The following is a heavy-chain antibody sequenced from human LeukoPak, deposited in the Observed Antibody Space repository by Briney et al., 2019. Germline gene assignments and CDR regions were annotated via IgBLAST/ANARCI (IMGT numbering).Heavy chain of an antibody. V-gene: IGHV3-7*01. CDR3: ANRYCGGDCVNFDY. D-gene: IGHD2-21*01. J-gene: IGHJ4*02. CDR1: GFTFSSYW. CDR2: IKQDGSEK. Sequence: PGGSLRLSCAASGFTFSSYWMHWVRQAPGKGLEWVANIKQDGSEKYYVDSVKGRFTISRDNAKNSLYLQMNSLRAEDTAVYYCANRYCGGDCVNFDYWGQGTLVTVSS.